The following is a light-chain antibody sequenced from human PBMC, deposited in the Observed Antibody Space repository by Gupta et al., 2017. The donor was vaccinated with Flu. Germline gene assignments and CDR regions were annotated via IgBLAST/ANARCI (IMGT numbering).Light chain of an antibody. V-gene: IGKV3-11*01. CDR3: QQRSNWPRT. J-gene: IGKJ1*01. Sequence: GERATLSCRASQSVSSYLAWYQQKPGQAPRLLIYDASNRATGIPARFSGSGSGTDFTLTISSLGPEDFAVYYYQQRSNWPRTFGQGTKVEIK. CDR2: DAS. CDR1: QSVSSY.